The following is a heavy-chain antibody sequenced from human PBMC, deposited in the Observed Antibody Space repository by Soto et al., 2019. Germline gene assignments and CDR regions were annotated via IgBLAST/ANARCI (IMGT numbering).Heavy chain of an antibody. CDR2: ISYDGSNK. J-gene: IGHJ6*02. D-gene: IGHD6-19*01. Sequence: SLRLSCAASGFTFSSYGMHWVRQAPGKGLEWVAVISYDGSNKYYADSVKGRFTISRDNSKNTLYLQMNSLRAEDTAVYYCAKIAGNIAVAVYYYYGMDVWGQGTTVTVSS. V-gene: IGHV3-30*18. CDR3: AKIAGNIAVAVYYYYGMDV. CDR1: GFTFSSYG.